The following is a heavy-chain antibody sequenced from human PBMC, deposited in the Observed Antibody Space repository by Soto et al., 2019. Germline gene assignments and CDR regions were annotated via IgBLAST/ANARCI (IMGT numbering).Heavy chain of an antibody. CDR2: ISYDGSNK. CDR3: ARAYSSGWYYYGMDV. CDR1: GFTFSSYA. V-gene: IGHV3-30-3*01. D-gene: IGHD6-19*01. J-gene: IGHJ6*02. Sequence: QVQLVESGGGVVQPGRSLRLSCAASGFTFSSYAMHWVSQAPGKGLEWVAVISYDGSNKYYADSVKGRFTISRDNSKNTLYLQMNSLRAEDTAVYYCARAYSSGWYYYGMDVWGQGTTVTVSS.